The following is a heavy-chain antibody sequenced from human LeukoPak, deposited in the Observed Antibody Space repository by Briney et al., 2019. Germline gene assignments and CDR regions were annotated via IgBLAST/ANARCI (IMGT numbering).Heavy chain of an antibody. CDR3: ARASASSGTYYNVY. CDR1: GYTFSDYY. J-gene: IGHJ4*02. V-gene: IGHV1-18*04. Sequence: ASVKVSCKTSGYTFSDYYIHWIRQAPGQGLEWMGWISAYNGNTNYAQKLQGRVTMTTDTSTSTAYMELRSLRSDDTAVYYCARASASSGTYYNVYWGQGTLVTVSS. D-gene: IGHD3-10*01. CDR2: ISAYNGNT.